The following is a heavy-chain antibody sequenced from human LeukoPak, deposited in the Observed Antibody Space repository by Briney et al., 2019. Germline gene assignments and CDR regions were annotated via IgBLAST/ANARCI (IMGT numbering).Heavy chain of an antibody. D-gene: IGHD6-6*01. Sequence: APVKVSCKASGYTFTSYYMHWVRQAPGQGLEWMGIINPSGGSTSYAQKFQGRVTMTRDMSTSTVYMELSSLRSEDTAVYYCASKSIAARKSDYYYMDVWGKGTTVTVSS. J-gene: IGHJ6*03. CDR3: ASKSIAARKSDYYYMDV. V-gene: IGHV1-46*01. CDR2: INPSGGST. CDR1: GYTFTSYY.